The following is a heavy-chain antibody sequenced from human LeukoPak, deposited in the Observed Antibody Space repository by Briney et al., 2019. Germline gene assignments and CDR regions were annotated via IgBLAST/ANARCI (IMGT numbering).Heavy chain of an antibody. CDR2: ISYDGSSK. Sequence: GGSLRLSCSASGFTFSSYAMHWVRQAPGKGLEWVAVISYDGSSKYYADSVKGRFTISRDNSKNTLYLQMNSLRAEDTAVYYCARQPAAKYYFDYWGQGTLVTVSS. D-gene: IGHD6-13*01. J-gene: IGHJ4*02. V-gene: IGHV3-30-3*01. CDR1: GFTFSSYA. CDR3: ARQPAAKYYFDY.